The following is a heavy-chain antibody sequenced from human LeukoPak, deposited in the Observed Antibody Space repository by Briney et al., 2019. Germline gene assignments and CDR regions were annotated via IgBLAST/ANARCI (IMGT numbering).Heavy chain of an antibody. CDR2: ISSNSACI. Sequence: GGSLRLSCAASGFTFRRYTMTWVRQAPGRGLEWVSSISSNSACIYYADSLRGRLTISRDNAKNSLYLQVDSLGADDTAVYYCAREGGFHYDSSGDAFDIWGQGTMVTVSS. CDR1: GFTFRRYT. CDR3: AREGGFHYDSSGDAFDI. D-gene: IGHD3-22*01. V-gene: IGHV3-21*01. J-gene: IGHJ3*02.